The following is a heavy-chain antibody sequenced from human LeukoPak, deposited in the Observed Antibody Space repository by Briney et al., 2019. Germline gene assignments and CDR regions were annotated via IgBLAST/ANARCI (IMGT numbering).Heavy chain of an antibody. CDR3: ARAGGLGIQNYYYYMDV. J-gene: IGHJ6*03. V-gene: IGHV3-74*01. Sequence: PGGSLRLSCAASGFTFSSYWMHWVRQAPGKGLVWVSRINSDGSSTSYAASVKGRFTISRDNAKNTLYLQMNSLRAEDTAVYYCARAGGLGIQNYYYYMDVWGKGTTVTVSS. D-gene: IGHD7-27*01. CDR2: INSDGSST. CDR1: GFTFSSYW.